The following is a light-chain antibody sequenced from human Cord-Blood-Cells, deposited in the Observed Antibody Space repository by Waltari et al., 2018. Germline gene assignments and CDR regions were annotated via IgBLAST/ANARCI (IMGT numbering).Light chain of an antibody. Sequence: QSVLTQPPSASGTPGQRVTISCSGSSSNIGSNYVYWYQQLPGTAPKLLIYRNNQRPSGVPDRFSGSKSDTSASLAISGLRSEDEADYCCAAWDDSLSGWVFGGGTKLTVL. J-gene: IGLJ3*02. CDR3: AAWDDSLSGWV. CDR2: RNN. CDR1: SSNIGSNY. V-gene: IGLV1-47*01.